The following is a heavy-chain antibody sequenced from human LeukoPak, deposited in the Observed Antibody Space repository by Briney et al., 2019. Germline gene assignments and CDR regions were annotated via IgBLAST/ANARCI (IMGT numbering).Heavy chain of an antibody. J-gene: IGHJ4*02. V-gene: IGHV3-30*02. CDR3: AQPDF. CDR2: IRFDGSTK. CDR1: GFTFSSYA. Sequence: PGGSLRLSCAASGFTFSSYAMSWVRQAPGKGLEWLAFIRFDGSTKYYADSVKGRFTVSRDNSKSTLYLQMNSLRAEDTAVYYCAQPDFWGQGTLVTVSS.